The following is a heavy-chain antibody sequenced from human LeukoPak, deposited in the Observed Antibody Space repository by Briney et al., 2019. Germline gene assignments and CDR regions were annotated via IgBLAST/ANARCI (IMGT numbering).Heavy chain of an antibody. V-gene: IGHV3-48*03. J-gene: IGHJ4*02. D-gene: IGHD5-12*01. Sequence: GGSLRLSCATSGFSFSTQEMTWVRQAPGKGREWVSYISSNSRTIYYADSVKGRFTISRDNTRNSVFLQLNSLRVEDTGFYYCARGSYTGFDLYFDYWGQGTLVTVSS. CDR1: GFSFSTQE. CDR3: ARGSYTGFDLYFDY. CDR2: ISSNSRTI.